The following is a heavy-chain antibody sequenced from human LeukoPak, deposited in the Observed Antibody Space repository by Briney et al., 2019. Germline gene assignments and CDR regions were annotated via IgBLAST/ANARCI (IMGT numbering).Heavy chain of an antibody. D-gene: IGHD3-3*01. CDR3: ARDHTLDFWSGYYRGWFDP. CDR2: ISAYNGNT. V-gene: IGHV1-18*01. J-gene: IGHJ5*02. Sequence: GASVKVSCKASGYTFTSYGISWVRQAPGQGLEWMGWISAYNGNTNYAQKLQGRVTMTTDTSTSTAYMELRSLRSDVTAVYYCARDHTLDFWSGYYRGWFDPWGQGTLVTVSS. CDR1: GYTFTSYG.